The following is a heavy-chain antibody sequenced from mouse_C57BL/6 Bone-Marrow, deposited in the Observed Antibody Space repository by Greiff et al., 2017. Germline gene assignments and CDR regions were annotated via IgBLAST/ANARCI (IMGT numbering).Heavy chain of an antibody. J-gene: IGHJ2*01. CDR2: IDPENGDT. V-gene: IGHV14-4*01. CDR1: GFNIKDDY. D-gene: IGHD1-1*01. CDR3: TTWNLLLRYLDY. Sequence: EVQRVESGAELVRPGASVKLSCTASGFNIKDDYMHWVKQRPEQGLECIGWIDPENGDTEYASKFQGKATITADTSSNTAYLQLSSLTSEDTAVYYCTTWNLLLRYLDYWGQGTTLTVSS.